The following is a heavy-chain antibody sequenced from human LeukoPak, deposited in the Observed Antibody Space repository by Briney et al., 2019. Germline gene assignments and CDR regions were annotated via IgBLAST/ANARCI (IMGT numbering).Heavy chain of an antibody. D-gene: IGHD3-3*01. Sequence: SEALSLTCTVSGGSIGSYYWSWIRQPPGKGLEWIGYIYYSGSTNYNPSLKSRVTISVDTSKNQFSLKLSSVTAADTAVYYCARHLESYYGMDVWGQGTTVTVSS. J-gene: IGHJ6*02. CDR1: GGSIGSYY. CDR2: IYYSGST. V-gene: IGHV4-59*08. CDR3: ARHLESYYGMDV.